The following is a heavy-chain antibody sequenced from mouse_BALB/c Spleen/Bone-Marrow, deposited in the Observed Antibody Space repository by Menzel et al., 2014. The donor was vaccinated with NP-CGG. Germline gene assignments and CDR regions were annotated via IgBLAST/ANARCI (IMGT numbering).Heavy chain of an antibody. CDR2: ISSGSSTI. J-gene: IGHJ2*01. CDR1: GFTFSSFA. CDR3: ARSGSSSGYFDY. D-gene: IGHD1-1*01. Sequence: LMESGGGLVQPGGSRKLSCAAYGFTFSSFAMHWVRQAPEKGLEWVAYISSGSSTIYYADTVMGRFTISRDNPKNTLFLQMTSLRSEDTAMYYCARSGSSSGYFDYWGQGTTLTVSS. V-gene: IGHV5-17*02.